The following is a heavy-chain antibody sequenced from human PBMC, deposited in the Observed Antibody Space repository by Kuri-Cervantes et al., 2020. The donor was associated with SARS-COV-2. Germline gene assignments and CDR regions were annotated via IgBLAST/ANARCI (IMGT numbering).Heavy chain of an antibody. Sequence: SETLSLTCTVSGYSISSGYYWGWIRQPPGKGLEWIGRIYTSGSTNYNPSLKSRVTMSVDTSKDQFSLKLSSVTAADTAVYYCARADSSGYYYTGGFDYWGQGTLVTVSS. D-gene: IGHD3-22*01. V-gene: IGHV4-38-2*02. J-gene: IGHJ4*02. CDR2: IYTSGST. CDR1: GYSISSGYY. CDR3: ARADSSGYYYTGGFDY.